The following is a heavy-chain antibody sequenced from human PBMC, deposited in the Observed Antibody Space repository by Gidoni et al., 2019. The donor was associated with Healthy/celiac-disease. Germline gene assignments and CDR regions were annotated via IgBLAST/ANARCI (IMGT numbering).Heavy chain of an antibody. D-gene: IGHD6-13*01. CDR2: IWYDGSNK. Sequence: VQPGRSLRLSCAASGFTFSSYGMHWVRQAPGKGLEWVAVIWYDGSNKYYADSVKGRFTISRDNSKNTLYLQMNSLRAEDTAVYYCARGGGAAGTEFYYYYYGMDVWGQGTTVTVSS. CDR1: GFTFSSYG. J-gene: IGHJ6*02. CDR3: ARGGGAAGTEFYYYYYGMDV. V-gene: IGHV3-33*01.